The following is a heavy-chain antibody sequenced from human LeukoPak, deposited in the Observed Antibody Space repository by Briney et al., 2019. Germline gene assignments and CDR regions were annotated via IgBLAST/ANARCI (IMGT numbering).Heavy chain of an antibody. Sequence: SETLSLTCTVSGESITSHFWTWIRQAPRKGLEWVGYVSKSGSTNYNPSLQSRITISVDTSKNQFFLKLTSMTAADTAVYFCARDDYGVFDAFDVWGQGTVVTVSS. V-gene: IGHV4-4*08. CDR3: ARDDYGVFDAFDV. CDR2: VSKSGST. D-gene: IGHD3-16*01. CDR1: GESITSHF. J-gene: IGHJ3*01.